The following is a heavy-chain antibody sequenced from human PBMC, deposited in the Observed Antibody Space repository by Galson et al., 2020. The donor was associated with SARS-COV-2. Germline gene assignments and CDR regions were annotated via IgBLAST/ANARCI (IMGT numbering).Heavy chain of an antibody. CDR3: ARQGVNMIVLVTVPGWYFDL. CDR2: VYPRGTT. Sequence: SETLSLTCPVPGYSVSTTNYWGWVRQPPGREREWIGSVYPRGTTYYNPSLKSQVTISVDTSKNQFSLRLDSATAADTALYYCARQGVNMIVLVTVPGWYFDLWGRGTLVTVSS. D-gene: IGHD3-22*01. CDR1: GYSVSTTNY. V-gene: IGHV4-38-2*01. J-gene: IGHJ2*01.